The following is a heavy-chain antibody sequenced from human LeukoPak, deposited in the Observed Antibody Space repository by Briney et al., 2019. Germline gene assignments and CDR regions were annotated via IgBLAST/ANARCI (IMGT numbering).Heavy chain of an antibody. J-gene: IGHJ4*02. CDR3: ARASPSGLTFDY. CDR1: GDSTSSDRYY. CDR2: IYYSGST. Sequence: SETLSLTCTVSGDSTSSDRYYGGWVRQPPGKGLEWIGNIYYSGSTYYNPSLKSRVTISVDRSKNQFSLKLSSVTAADTAVYYCARASPSGLTFDYWGQGTLVTVSS. V-gene: IGHV4-39*07. D-gene: IGHD6-19*01.